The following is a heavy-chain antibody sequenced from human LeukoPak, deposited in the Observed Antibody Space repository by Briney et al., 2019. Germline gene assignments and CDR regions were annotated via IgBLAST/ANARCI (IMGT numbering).Heavy chain of an antibody. CDR1: GGSISSGGYY. V-gene: IGHV4-30-2*01. D-gene: IGHD3-10*01. CDR3: ASYTMVRGVDY. J-gene: IGHJ4*02. CDR2: IYHSGST. Sequence: SETLSLTCTVSGGSISSGGYYWSWIRQPPGKGLEWIGYIYHSGSTYYNPSLKSRVTISVDRSKNQFSLKLSSVTAAGTAVYYCASYTMVRGVDYWGQGTLVTVSS.